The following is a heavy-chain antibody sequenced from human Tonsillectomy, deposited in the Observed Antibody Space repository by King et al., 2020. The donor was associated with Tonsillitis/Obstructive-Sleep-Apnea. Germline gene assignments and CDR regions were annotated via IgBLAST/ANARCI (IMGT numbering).Heavy chain of an antibody. D-gene: IGHD3-22*01. CDR1: GGSISSSSYY. CDR3: ARPPLHYYDSSGYYPSRLFDP. V-gene: IGHV4-39*01. Sequence: QLQESGPGLVKPSETLSLTCTVSGGSISSSSYYWGWIRQPPWKGLEWIGSIYYSGSTYYNPSLESRVTISVDTSKNQFSLKLSSVTAADTAVYYCARPPLHYYDSSGYYPSRLFDPWGQGTLVTVSS. CDR2: IYYSGST. J-gene: IGHJ5*02.